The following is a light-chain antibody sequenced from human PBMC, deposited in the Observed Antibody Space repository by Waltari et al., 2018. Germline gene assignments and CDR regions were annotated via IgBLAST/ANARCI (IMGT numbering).Light chain of an antibody. V-gene: IGLV2-14*03. Sequence: QSALTQPASVSGSPGQSITISCTGTSSDVGGYNYVSWYQQYPGKAPKLMIYDVNKRPSGVSNHFSGSKSGNTASLTISGLQSEDEADYYCSSYTSSSTLVFGGGTKLTVL. CDR3: SSYTSSSTLV. J-gene: IGLJ3*02. CDR2: DVN. CDR1: SSDVGGYNY.